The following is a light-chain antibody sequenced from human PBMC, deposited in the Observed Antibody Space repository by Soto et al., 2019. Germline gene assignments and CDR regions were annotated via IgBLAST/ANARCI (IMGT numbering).Light chain of an antibody. Sequence: DIQRTQSPSALSASVGDRVTITCLASQSITNYLNWYEHKHGQAPNLLIYAASTLQAGVPSRFRGSGSGTDFTLTIRSLQPEDFATYLCHQSNSRPPTFGGGTKVDIK. CDR1: QSITNY. CDR2: AAS. J-gene: IGKJ4*01. CDR3: HQSNSRPPT. V-gene: IGKV1-39*01.